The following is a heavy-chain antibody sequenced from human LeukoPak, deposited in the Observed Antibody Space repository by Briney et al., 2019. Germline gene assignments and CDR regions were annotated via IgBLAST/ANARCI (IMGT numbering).Heavy chain of an antibody. D-gene: IGHD1-26*01. CDR1: GFTFSSYT. V-gene: IGHV3-21*01. J-gene: IGHJ4*02. Sequence: GGSLRLSCAASGFTFSSYTMNWVRQAPGKGLEWVSSISSTSSYIYYADSVKGRFTISRDNAKNSLYLQMNSLRAEDTAVYYCARSGSYYFDYWGQGTLVTVSS. CDR2: ISSTSSYI. CDR3: ARSGSYYFDY.